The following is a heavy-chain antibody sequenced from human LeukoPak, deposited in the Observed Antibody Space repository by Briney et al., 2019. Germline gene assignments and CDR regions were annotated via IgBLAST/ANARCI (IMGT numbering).Heavy chain of an antibody. CDR3: ARHITMIVVGSFDY. Sequence: GASVKVSCKASGYTFTGYYMHWVRQAPGQGLEWMGWINPNSGGTNYAQKFQGRVTMTRDTSISTAYMELRSLRSDDTAVYYCARHITMIVVGSFDYWGQGTLVTVSS. D-gene: IGHD3-22*01. V-gene: IGHV1-2*02. CDR1: GYTFTGYY. CDR2: INPNSGGT. J-gene: IGHJ4*02.